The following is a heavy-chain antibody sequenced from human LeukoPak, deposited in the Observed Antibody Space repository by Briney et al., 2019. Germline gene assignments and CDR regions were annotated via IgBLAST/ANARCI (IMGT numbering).Heavy chain of an antibody. CDR3: ARLAGGDSGAFDY. V-gene: IGHV4-4*09. CDR1: GDSITSYY. CDR2: IYTRGST. J-gene: IGHJ4*02. Sequence: PSETLSITCTVSGDSITSYYWNWIRQPPGKGLEWIGYIYTRGSTNYNPSLKSRVTIPVDTSKNRFSLKLSSGTSSDTAVYYCARLAGGDSGAFDYWGQGTLVPVSS. D-gene: IGHD2-21*02.